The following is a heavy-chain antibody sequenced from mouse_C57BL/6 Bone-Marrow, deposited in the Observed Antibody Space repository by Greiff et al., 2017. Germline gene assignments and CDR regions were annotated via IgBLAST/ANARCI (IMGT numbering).Heavy chain of an antibody. J-gene: IGHJ3*01. CDR3: ARDRDYDSWFAY. Sequence: QVQLQQPGAELVMPGASVKLSCKASGYTFTSYWMHWVKQRPGQGLEWIGEIDPSDSYTNYNQKFKGKSTLTVDKSPSTAYMKRSSLTPEDSAVYYCARDRDYDSWFAYWGQGTLVTVSA. CDR1: GYTFTSYW. D-gene: IGHD1-1*01. V-gene: IGHV1-69*01. CDR2: IDPSDSYT.